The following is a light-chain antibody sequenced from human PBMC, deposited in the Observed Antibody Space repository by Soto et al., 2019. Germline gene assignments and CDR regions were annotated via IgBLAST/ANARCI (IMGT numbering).Light chain of an antibody. CDR1: QSVSSSY. CDR3: QQRSNWLIT. V-gene: IGKV3D-20*02. J-gene: IGKJ5*01. Sequence: EIVMTQSPATLSVSPGERATLSCRASQSVSSSYLAWYQQKPGQAPRLLIYDASNRATGIPARFSGSGSGTDFTLTISSLEPEDFAVYYCQQRSNWLITFGQGTRRETK. CDR2: DAS.